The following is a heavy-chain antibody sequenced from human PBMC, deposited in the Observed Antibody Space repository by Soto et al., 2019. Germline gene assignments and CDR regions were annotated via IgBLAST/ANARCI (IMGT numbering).Heavy chain of an antibody. CDR1: GFTFSSYE. CDR2: ISSSGSTI. CDR3: ARGGGTIYYYDSSGHRPVDY. Sequence: EVQLVESGGGLVQPGGSLRLSCAASGFTFSSYEMNWVRQAPGKGLEWVSYISSSGSTIYYADSVKGRFTISRDNAKNSRYLQMNSLRAEDTAVYYCARGGGTIYYYDSSGHRPVDYWGQGSLVAVSS. J-gene: IGHJ4*02. V-gene: IGHV3-48*03. D-gene: IGHD3-22*01.